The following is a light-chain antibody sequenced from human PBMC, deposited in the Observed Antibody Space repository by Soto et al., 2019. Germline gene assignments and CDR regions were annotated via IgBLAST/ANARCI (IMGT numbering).Light chain of an antibody. V-gene: IGKV1-39*01. CDR2: AAS. Sequence: DIQMTPSPSSLSASIGDRFTITCRASQSVRTHLNWYHQKPGKAPELLIYAASSLQAGVPSRFSGSGSVTDFTLTISSLHPEDFGDYYCQQSYSPPRTFGQGTNLEIK. CDR1: QSVRTH. J-gene: IGKJ2*01. CDR3: QQSYSPPRT.